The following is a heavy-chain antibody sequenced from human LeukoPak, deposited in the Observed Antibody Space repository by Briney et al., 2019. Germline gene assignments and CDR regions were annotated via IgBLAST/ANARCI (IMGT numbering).Heavy chain of an antibody. D-gene: IGHD4-11*01. J-gene: IGHJ5*02. Sequence: SETLSLTCTVSGGSISSYYRSWIRQPPGKGLEWIGYIYYSGSTNYNPSLKSRVTISVDTSKNQFSLKLSSVTAADTAVYYCARRRSYSNYVAGGWFDPWGQGTLVTVSS. CDR1: GGSISSYY. CDR3: ARRRSYSNYVAGGWFDP. CDR2: IYYSGST. V-gene: IGHV4-59*08.